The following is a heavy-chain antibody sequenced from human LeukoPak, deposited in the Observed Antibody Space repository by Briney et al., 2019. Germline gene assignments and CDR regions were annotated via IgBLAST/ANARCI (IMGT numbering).Heavy chain of an antibody. CDR1: GYTFTSYA. V-gene: IGHV7-4-1*02. Sequence: GASVKVSCKASGYTFTSYAMNWVRQAPGQGLEWMGWINTNTGNPTYAQGFTGRFVFSLDTSVSTAYLQISSLKAEDTAVYYCARVSADDYGDYAMNFYVWGKGTTVTVSS. D-gene: IGHD4-17*01. CDR2: INTNTGNP. CDR3: ARVSADDYGDYAMNFYV. J-gene: IGHJ6*04.